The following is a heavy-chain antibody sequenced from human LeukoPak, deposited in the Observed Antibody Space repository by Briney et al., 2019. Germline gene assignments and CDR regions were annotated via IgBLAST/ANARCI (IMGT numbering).Heavy chain of an antibody. CDR1: GGSFSGYY. J-gene: IGHJ5*02. CDR2: INHSGST. V-gene: IGHV4-34*01. CDR3: ARGKESWITIFGVVIPWFDP. Sequence: SETLSLTCAVYGGSFSGYYWSWIRQPPGKGLEWIGEINHSGSTNYNPSLKSRVTISADTSKNQFSLKLSSVTAADTAVYYCARGKESWITIFGVVIPWFDPWGQGTLVTVSS. D-gene: IGHD3-3*01.